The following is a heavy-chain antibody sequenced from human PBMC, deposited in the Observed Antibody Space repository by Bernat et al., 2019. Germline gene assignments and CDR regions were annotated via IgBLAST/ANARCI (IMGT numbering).Heavy chain of an antibody. D-gene: IGHD1-26*01. V-gene: IGHV2-70*01. CDR2: IDWDDDK. CDR1: GFSLSTSGMC. CDR3: ARIRDSGSPGGNAFDI. Sequence: QVTLRESGPALVKPTQTLTLTCTFSGFSLSTSGMCVSWIRQPPGKALEWLALIDWDDDKYYSTSLKTRLTISKDTSKNQVVLTMTNMDPVDKATYYCARIRDSGSPGGNAFDIWAKGQWSPSLQ. J-gene: IGHJ3*02.